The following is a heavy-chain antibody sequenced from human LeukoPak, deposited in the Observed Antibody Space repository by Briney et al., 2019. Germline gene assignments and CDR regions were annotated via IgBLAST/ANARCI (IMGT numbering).Heavy chain of an antibody. V-gene: IGHV4-34*01. CDR3: ASVGYYGSGSYRIYFDY. Sequence: PSETLSLTCAVYGGSFSGYYWSWIRQPPGKGLEWIGEINHSGSTNYNPSLKSRVTISVDTSKNQFSLKLSSVTAADTAVYYCASVGYYGSGSYRIYFDYWGQGTLVTVSS. CDR2: INHSGST. J-gene: IGHJ4*02. D-gene: IGHD3-10*01. CDR1: GGSFSGYY.